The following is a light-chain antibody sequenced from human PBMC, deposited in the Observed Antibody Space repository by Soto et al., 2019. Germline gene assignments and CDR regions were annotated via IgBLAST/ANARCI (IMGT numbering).Light chain of an antibody. V-gene: IGKV2-28*01. J-gene: IGKJ1*01. Sequence: DIVMTQSPLSLPVTPGEPASISCRSSQSLLHSYGFNYLDWYLQRPGQSPQLLIYLGSNRASGVPDRFSATGSGTTFTLEISSVEAEDVGFYYCMQALQTPWTFGQGTKVDIK. CDR2: LGS. CDR3: MQALQTPWT. CDR1: QSLLHSYGFNY.